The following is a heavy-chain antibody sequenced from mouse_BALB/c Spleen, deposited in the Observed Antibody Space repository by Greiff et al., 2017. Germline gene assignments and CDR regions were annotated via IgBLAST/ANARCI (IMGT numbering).Heavy chain of an antibody. CDR1: GYTFSSYW. CDR2: ILPGSGST. CDR3: ATKRANPFAY. J-gene: IGHJ3*01. D-gene: IGHD3-1*01. Sequence: QVQLQQSGAELMKPGASVKISCKATGYTFSSYWIEWVKQRPGHGLEWIGEILPGSGSTNYNEKFKGKATFTADTSSNTAYMQLSSLTSEDSAVYYCATKRANPFAYWGQGTLVTVSA. V-gene: IGHV1-9*01.